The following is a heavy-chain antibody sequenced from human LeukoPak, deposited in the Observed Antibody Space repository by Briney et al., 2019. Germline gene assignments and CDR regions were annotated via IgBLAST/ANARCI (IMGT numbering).Heavy chain of an antibody. CDR3: AVSGIYYFDY. CDR2: ISGNGGST. V-gene: IGHV3-23*01. J-gene: IGHJ4*02. Sequence: AGGSLRLSCAASGFTFSSYAMSWVRQAPGKGLEWLSAISGNGGSTYYADSVKGRLTIPRDTSENTLYLQMNSLRAEDTAVYYCAVSGIYYFDYWGEGTLVTVSS. CDR1: GFTFSSYA. D-gene: IGHD5-18*01.